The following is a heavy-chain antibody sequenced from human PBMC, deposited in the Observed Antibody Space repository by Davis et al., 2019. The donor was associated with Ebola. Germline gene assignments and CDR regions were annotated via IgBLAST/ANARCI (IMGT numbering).Heavy chain of an antibody. D-gene: IGHD6-13*01. J-gene: IGHJ4*02. CDR3: ARDSEQQVPLDY. CDR1: GYTFSNYG. Sequence: ASVKVSCKASGYTFSNYGISWVRQAPGQGLEWMGWISAYTGNTNYAQNLQGRVTMTTDTSTSTAYMELRSLRSDDTAVYYCARDSEQQVPLDYWGQGNLVTVSS. CDR2: ISAYTGNT. V-gene: IGHV1-18*01.